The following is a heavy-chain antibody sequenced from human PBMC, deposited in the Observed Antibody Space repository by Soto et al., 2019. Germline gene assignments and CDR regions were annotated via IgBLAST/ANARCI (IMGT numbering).Heavy chain of an antibody. J-gene: IGHJ6*02. CDR2: IKQDGKTR. Sequence: GGSLRLSCAAPGFTFSDFWMNWVRQAPGKGLEWVANIKQDGKTRYSVDSLKGRFTISRDNPRNSLSLQMNNLRAEDTAVYYCARPQDYGDFRDYYDYRAFDFWGPGTTVTVSS. CDR3: ARPQDYGDFRDYYDYRAFDF. D-gene: IGHD4-17*01. V-gene: IGHV3-7*03. CDR1: GFTFSDFW.